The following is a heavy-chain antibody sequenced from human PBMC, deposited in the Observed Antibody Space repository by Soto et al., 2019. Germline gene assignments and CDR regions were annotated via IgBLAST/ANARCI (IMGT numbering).Heavy chain of an antibody. Sequence: QVQLQESGPGLVKPSQTLSLTCTVSGGSISSGGYYWSWIRQHPGKGLEWIGYIYYSGSTYYNPSLKSRVTISVDTSKNQFSLKLSSVTAADTAVYYCARGSDYDILTGYPGGWFDPWGQGTLVTVSS. CDR1: GGSISSGGYY. CDR2: IYYSGST. D-gene: IGHD3-9*01. V-gene: IGHV4-31*03. J-gene: IGHJ5*02. CDR3: ARGSDYDILTGYPGGWFDP.